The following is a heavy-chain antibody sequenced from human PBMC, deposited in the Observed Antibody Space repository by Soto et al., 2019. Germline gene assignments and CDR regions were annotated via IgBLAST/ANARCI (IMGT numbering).Heavy chain of an antibody. Sequence: QVDLPESGPGLVKPSQTLYLTCSVSGDSLTIGGHYWTWIRQHPGKGLEWIGYIYHSGSTYYSPSLKSRVTISVDTSENRFSPKLTSVTAADTAVYYCARGGDGFDLWGQGKMVTVSS. CDR2: IYHSGST. V-gene: IGHV4-31*03. J-gene: IGHJ3*01. CDR1: GDSLTIGGHY. CDR3: ARGGDGFDL.